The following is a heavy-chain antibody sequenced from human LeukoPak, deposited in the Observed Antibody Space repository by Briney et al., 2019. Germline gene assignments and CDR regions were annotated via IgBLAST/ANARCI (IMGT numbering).Heavy chain of an antibody. Sequence: PSETLSLTCTVSRGSISNYYWGWIRQPPGKGLEWIGFFSYSGSTNYNPSLKGRVTISVDTSKNQFSLKLTSVTAADAAVYYCARDGPGDVGFDYWGQGTLVTVSS. D-gene: IGHD7-27*01. CDR3: ARDGPGDVGFDY. CDR2: FSYSGST. J-gene: IGHJ4*02. V-gene: IGHV4-59*01. CDR1: RGSISNYY.